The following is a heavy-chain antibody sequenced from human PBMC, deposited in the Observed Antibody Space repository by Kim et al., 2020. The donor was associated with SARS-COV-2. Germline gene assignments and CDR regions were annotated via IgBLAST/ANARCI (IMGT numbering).Heavy chain of an antibody. Sequence: SETLSLTCTVSGGSISSSSYYWGWIRQPPGKGLEWIGSIYYSGSTYYNPSLKSRVTISVDTSKNQFSLKLSSVTAADTAVYYCARHRDYYGSGSYYVDY. V-gene: IGHV4-39*01. CDR3: ARHRDYYGSGSYYVDY. CDR1: GGSISSSSYY. CDR2: IYYSGST. D-gene: IGHD3-10*01. J-gene: IGHJ4*01.